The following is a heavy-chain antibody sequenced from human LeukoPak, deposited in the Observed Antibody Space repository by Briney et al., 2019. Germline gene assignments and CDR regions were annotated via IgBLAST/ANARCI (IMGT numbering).Heavy chain of an antibody. Sequence: PGGSLRLSCAASGFTFSSYAMSWIRQPPGKGLEWIGEIYHSGSTNYNPSLKSRVTISADKSKNQFSLKLSSVTAADTAVYYCVTISDDAFDIWGQGTMVTVSS. CDR3: VTISDDAFDI. D-gene: IGHD3-3*01. J-gene: IGHJ3*02. CDR1: GFTFSSYA. V-gene: IGHV4-34*08. CDR2: IYHSGST.